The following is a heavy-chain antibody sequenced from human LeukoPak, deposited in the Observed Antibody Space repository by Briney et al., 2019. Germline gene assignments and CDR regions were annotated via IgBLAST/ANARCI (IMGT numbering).Heavy chain of an antibody. Sequence: SETLSLTCAVSGYSISSGYYWGWIRQPPGTGLEWIGSIYHSGSTYYNPSLKSRVTISVDTSKNQFSLKLSSVTAADTAVYYCAREVGYSYGSDFWGQGTLVTVSS. D-gene: IGHD5-18*01. J-gene: IGHJ4*02. CDR3: AREVGYSYGSDF. CDR1: GYSISSGYY. V-gene: IGHV4-38-2*02. CDR2: IYHSGST.